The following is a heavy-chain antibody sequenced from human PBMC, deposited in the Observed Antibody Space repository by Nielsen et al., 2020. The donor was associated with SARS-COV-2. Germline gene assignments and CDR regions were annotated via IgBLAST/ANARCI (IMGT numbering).Heavy chain of an antibody. Sequence: GGSLRLSCAASGFTFSDYYMSWVRQAPGKGLEWVSAISGSGGSTYYADSVKGRFTISRDNSKNTLYLQMNSLRAEDTAVYYCAKDIEVITIFGVVITSYSFDYWGQGTLVTVSS. CDR3: AKDIEVITIFGVVITSYSFDY. D-gene: IGHD3-3*01. CDR2: ISGSGGST. CDR1: GFTFSDYY. J-gene: IGHJ4*02. V-gene: IGHV3-23*01.